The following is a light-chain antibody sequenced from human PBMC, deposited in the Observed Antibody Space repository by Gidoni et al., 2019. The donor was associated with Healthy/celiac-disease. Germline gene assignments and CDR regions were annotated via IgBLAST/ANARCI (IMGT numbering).Light chain of an antibody. CDR1: QSISSY. Sequence: DIQRTRSPSSLSASVGDRVTITCRASQSISSYLNWYQQKPGKAPKLLIYAASSLQSGVPSRFSGSGSGTDFTLTISSLQPEDFATYYCQQSYSTPRWTFGQGTKVESK. J-gene: IGKJ1*01. CDR3: QQSYSTPRWT. V-gene: IGKV1-39*01. CDR2: AAS.